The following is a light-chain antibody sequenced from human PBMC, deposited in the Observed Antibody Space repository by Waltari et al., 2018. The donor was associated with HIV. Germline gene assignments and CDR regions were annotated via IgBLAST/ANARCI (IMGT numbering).Light chain of an antibody. CDR2: AAS. CDR1: QSISSY. CDR3: QQSYSTPRYT. V-gene: IGKV1-39*01. J-gene: IGKJ2*01. Sequence: DIQMTQSPSSLSPSVGDRVTITCRASQSISSYLNWYQQKPGKAPKLLIYAASSLQSGVPSRFSGSGSGTDFTLTISSLQPEDFATDYCQQSYSTPRYTFGQGTKLEIK.